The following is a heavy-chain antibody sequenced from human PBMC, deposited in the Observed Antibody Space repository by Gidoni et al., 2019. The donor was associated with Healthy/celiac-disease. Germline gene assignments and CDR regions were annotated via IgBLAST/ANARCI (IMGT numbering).Heavy chain of an antibody. D-gene: IGHD5-12*01. CDR1: GGSFSCYY. Sequence: QVQLQQWGAVLLKPSETLSLTCAVYGGSFSCYYWSWIRQPPGKGLEWIGETNHSGSTNYNPYLKSRVTISVDTSKNQFSLKLSSVTAADTAVDYCARGSVATTVDYWGQGTLVTVSS. J-gene: IGHJ4*02. CDR3: ARGSVATTVDY. CDR2: TNHSGST. V-gene: IGHV4-34*01.